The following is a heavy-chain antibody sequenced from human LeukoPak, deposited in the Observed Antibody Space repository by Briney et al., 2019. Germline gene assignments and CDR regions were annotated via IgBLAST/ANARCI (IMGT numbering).Heavy chain of an antibody. CDR1: GGSISSGDYY. CDR3: ARRVGVVVVAATGGNNWFDP. Sequence: PSQTLSLTCTVSGGSISSGDYYWSWIRQPPGKGLEWIGYIYYSGSTYYNPSLKSRVTISVDTSKNQFSLKLSSVTAADTAVYYCARRVGVVVVAATGGNNWFDPWGQGTLVTVSS. CDR2: IYYSGST. D-gene: IGHD2-15*01. V-gene: IGHV4-30-4*01. J-gene: IGHJ5*02.